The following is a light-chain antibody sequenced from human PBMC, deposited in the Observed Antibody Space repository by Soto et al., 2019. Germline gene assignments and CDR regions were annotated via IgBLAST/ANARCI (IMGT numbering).Light chain of an antibody. J-gene: IGKJ2*01. Sequence: EIVLTQSPGTLSLSPGEGATLSCSASQSVSHTYLGWFQQKPGQAPRLVIYASSNRATDVPDRFRGSGSGTDFTLTISRLETEDVAVYYCQQYDRSPYTFGQGTKLEIK. CDR2: ASS. CDR1: QSVSHTY. CDR3: QQYDRSPYT. V-gene: IGKV3-20*01.